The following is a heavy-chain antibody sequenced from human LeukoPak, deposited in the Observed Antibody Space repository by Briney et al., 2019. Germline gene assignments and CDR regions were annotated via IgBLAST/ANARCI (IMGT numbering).Heavy chain of an antibody. D-gene: IGHD1-1*01. J-gene: IGHJ6*03. CDR1: GFTFSSFD. CDR2: IWTASDT. Sequence: PGGSLRLSCAASGFTFSSFDMHWVRQPPGQGLEWVSPIWTASDTYYPGSVEGRCTLSRDNAKNSLYLQMNSLTAGDTAVYYCARGPPRGKYYYMDVWGKGTTVTVSS. CDR3: ARGPPRGKYYYMDV. V-gene: IGHV3-13*01.